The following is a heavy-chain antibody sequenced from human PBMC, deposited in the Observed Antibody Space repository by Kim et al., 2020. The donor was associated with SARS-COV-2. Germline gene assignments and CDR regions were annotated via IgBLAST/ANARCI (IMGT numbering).Heavy chain of an antibody. CDR1: GFTINTYW. CDR2: INSDGSST. CDR3: ARDPDYGGFSYFEN. V-gene: IGHV3-74*01. Sequence: GGSLRLSCAASGFTINTYWMHWVRQAPGKGLVWVSRINSDGSSTSYADFVKGRFTISRDNAKNTLYLRMNSLRAEDTAVYYCARDPDYGGFSYFENWGQGTLVTVSS. J-gene: IGHJ4*02. D-gene: IGHD4-17*01.